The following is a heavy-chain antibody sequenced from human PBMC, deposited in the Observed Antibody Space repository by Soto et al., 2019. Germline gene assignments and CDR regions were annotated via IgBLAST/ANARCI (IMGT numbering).Heavy chain of an antibody. D-gene: IGHD5-18*01. CDR2: IWYDGSNK. Sequence: QVQLVESGGGVVQPGRSLRLSCAASGFTFSSYGMHWVRQAPGKGLEWVAVIWYDGSNKYYADSVKGRFTISRDNSKNTRNLQMNSLRAEDTAVYYCAREGYSYDYYCYGMDVWGQGTTVTVSS. V-gene: IGHV3-33*01. CDR3: AREGYSYDYYCYGMDV. CDR1: GFTFSSYG. J-gene: IGHJ6*02.